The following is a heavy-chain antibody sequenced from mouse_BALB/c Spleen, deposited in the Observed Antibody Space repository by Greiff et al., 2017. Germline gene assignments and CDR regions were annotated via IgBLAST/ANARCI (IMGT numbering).Heavy chain of an antibody. D-gene: IGHD1-1*01. V-gene: IGHV1-9*01. CDR3: ARGPPFITTVVPAMDY. Sequence: VQLQQSGAELMKPGASVKISCKATGYTFSSYWIEWVKQRPGHGLEWIGEILPGSGSTNYNEKFKGKATFTADTSSNTAYMQLSSLTSEDSAVYYCARGPPFITTVVPAMDYWGQGTSVTVSS. CDR2: ILPGSGST. J-gene: IGHJ4*01. CDR1: GYTFSSYW.